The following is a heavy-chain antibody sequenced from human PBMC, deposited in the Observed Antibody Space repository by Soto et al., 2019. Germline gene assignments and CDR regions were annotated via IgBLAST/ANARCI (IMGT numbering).Heavy chain of an antibody. Sequence: QVQLVESGGGVVQPGRSLRLSCAGSGFTFSTYGMHWVRQPPGKGLEWVAVISSDGKSEHYADPVKGRFSISRDNSKNTLSLQMNSLRVEDTAVYYCAKAITTYLGASRGRGALVDYWGQGTLVTVSS. CDR1: GFTFSTYG. V-gene: IGHV3-30*18. CDR3: AKAITTYLGASRGRGALVDY. CDR2: ISSDGKSE. J-gene: IGHJ4*02. D-gene: IGHD3-22*01.